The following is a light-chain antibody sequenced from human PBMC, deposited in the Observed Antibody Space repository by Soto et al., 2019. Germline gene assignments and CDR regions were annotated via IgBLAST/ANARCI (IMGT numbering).Light chain of an antibody. V-gene: IGLV2-14*01. CDR1: SSDVGGYNY. CDR2: DVS. CDR3: SSYTSSSTRV. J-gene: IGLJ1*01. Sequence: QSALTQPASVSGSPGQSITISCTGTSSDVGGYNYVSWYQQHPGKAPKLMIYDVSNRPSGVSDRFSGSKSSNTASLTISGLQAEDEADYYCSSYTSSSTRVFVTGTKVAVL.